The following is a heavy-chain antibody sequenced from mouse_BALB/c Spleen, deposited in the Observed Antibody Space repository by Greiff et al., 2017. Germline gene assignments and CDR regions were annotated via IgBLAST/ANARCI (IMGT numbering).Heavy chain of an antibody. CDR3: ASYDYDEAY. J-gene: IGHJ3*01. Sequence: VQLVESGAELARPGASVKLSCKASGYTFTSYWMQWVKQRPGQGLEWIGAIYPGDGDTRYTQKFKGKATLTADKSSSTAYMQLSSLASEDSAVYYCASYDYDEAYWGQGTLVTVSA. D-gene: IGHD2-4*01. CDR2: IYPGDGDT. CDR1: GYTFTSYW. V-gene: IGHV1-87*01.